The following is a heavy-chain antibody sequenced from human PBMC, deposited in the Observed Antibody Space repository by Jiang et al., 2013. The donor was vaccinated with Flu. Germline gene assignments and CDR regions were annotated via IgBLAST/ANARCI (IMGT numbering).Heavy chain of an antibody. CDR1: GFIFSSYS. CDR2: ISSGGTTR. J-gene: IGHJ4*02. Sequence: VQLLESGGGLVQPGGSLRLSCAASGFIFSSYSMNWVRQAPGKGLEWVSYISSGGTTRYYADSVKGRITISRDNAKNSLYLQMSSLRDEDTAMYYCARDLNYRGGLDLWGQGTLVTVSS. CDR3: ARDLNYRGGLDL. D-gene: IGHD1-7*01. V-gene: IGHV3-48*02.